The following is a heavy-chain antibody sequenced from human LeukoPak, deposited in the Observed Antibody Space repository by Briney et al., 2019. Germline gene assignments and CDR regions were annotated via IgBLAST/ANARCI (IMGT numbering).Heavy chain of an antibody. CDR3: AKASFGGGMDV. CDR2: IAGSGT. Sequence: GGSLRLSCAASGFIFSSYAMKWVRQAPGKGLEGVSTIAGSGTYYADSVKGRFTISRDNSKNTLYLQMNSLRAEDTAVYYCAKASFGGGMDVWGQGTTVTVSS. D-gene: IGHD3-10*01. CDR1: GFIFSSYA. J-gene: IGHJ6*02. V-gene: IGHV3-23*01.